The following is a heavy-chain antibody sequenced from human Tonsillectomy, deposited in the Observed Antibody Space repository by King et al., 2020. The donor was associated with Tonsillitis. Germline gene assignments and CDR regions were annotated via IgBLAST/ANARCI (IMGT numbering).Heavy chain of an antibody. Sequence: VQLQQWGAGLLKPSETLSLTCAVYGGSFSGYYWSWIRQPPGKGLEWIGEINHSGSTNYNPSLKSRVTISVDTPKNQFSLKLISVTAADTAVYYCARDGAGSMTAFDIWGQGTMVTVSS. CDR3: ARDGAGSMTAFDI. V-gene: IGHV4-34*01. CDR1: GGSFSGYY. D-gene: IGHD1-26*01. CDR2: INHSGST. J-gene: IGHJ3*02.